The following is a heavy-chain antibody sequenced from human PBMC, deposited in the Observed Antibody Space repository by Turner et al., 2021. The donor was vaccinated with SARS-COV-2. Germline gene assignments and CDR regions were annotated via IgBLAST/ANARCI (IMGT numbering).Heavy chain of an antibody. CDR1: GFTVSSNY. CDR2: INSDGSST. V-gene: IGHV3-74*02. D-gene: IGHD6-19*01. J-gene: IGHJ4*02. Sequence: EVQLVESGGGLVQPGGSLRLSCAASGFTVSSNYMSWVRQAPGKGLVWVSRINSDGSSTSYADSVKGRFTISRDNAKNTLYLQMNSLRAEDTAVYYCARGSSSGWYKAVDYWGQGTLVTVSS. CDR3: ARGSSSGWYKAVDY.